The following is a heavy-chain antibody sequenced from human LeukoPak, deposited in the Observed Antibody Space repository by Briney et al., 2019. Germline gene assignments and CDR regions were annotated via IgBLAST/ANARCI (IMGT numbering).Heavy chain of an antibody. V-gene: IGHV1-69*13. CDR1: GGTFSSYA. CDR3: ARVRSGSDSGWEAFDI. D-gene: IGHD6-19*01. Sequence: SVKISCKASGGTFSSYAISWVRQAPGQGLEWMGGIIPIFGTANYAQKFQGRVTITADESTSTAYMELSSLRSEDTAVYYCARVRSGSDSGWEAFDIWGQGTMVTVSS. CDR2: IIPIFGTA. J-gene: IGHJ3*02.